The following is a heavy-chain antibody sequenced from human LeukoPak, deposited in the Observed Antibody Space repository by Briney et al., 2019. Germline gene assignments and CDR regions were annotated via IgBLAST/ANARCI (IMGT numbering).Heavy chain of an antibody. J-gene: IGHJ4*02. D-gene: IGHD3-10*01. CDR2: IYYSGST. Sequence: SETLSLTCTVSGGSISSYYWSWIRQPSGKGLEWIGYIYYSGSTNYNPSLKSRVTISVDTSKNQFSLKLSSVTAADTAVYYCARLVYGSGSSYFDYWGQGTLVTVSS. V-gene: IGHV4-59*08. CDR3: ARLVYGSGSSYFDY. CDR1: GGSISSYY.